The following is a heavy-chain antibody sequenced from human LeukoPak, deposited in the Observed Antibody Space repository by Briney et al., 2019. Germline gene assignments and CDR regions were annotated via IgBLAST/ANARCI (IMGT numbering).Heavy chain of an antibody. CDR2: ISHTGHT. CDR3: ARGPYSSDAGY. Sequence: PSETLSLTCAVYGGSFTSYYWSWIRQPPGKGLEWIGEISHTGHTNYNPSLKSRVAMSVETSKNQLSLILSSVTAADTAVYYCARGPYSSDAGYWGQGTLVTVSS. J-gene: IGHJ4*02. CDR1: GGSFTSYY. D-gene: IGHD6-25*01. V-gene: IGHV4-34*01.